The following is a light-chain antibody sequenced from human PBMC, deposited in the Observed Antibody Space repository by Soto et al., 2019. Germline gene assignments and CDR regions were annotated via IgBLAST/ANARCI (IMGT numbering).Light chain of an antibody. CDR2: GVS. CDR3: PQSTA. V-gene: IGKV3-20*01. CDR1: QSISNNY. Sequence: EIVLTQSPGTLSLSPGESATLSCRASQSISNNYLAWYQQRPGQAPRLLIYGVSSRATGIADRSSGSGSGTDFTLTISRLEPEDFAMYYCPQSTAFGQGTRVEI. J-gene: IGKJ1*01.